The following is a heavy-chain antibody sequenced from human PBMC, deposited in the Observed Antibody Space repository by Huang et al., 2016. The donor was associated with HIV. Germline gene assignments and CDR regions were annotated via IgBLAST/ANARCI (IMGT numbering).Heavy chain of an antibody. D-gene: IGHD6-19*01. Sequence: LQLQESGPGLVKSSETLSLICTVSGGSISSSSYYWGWIRQPPGKGPEWIGSIYYIGNTNYNPPLKSRVTISVDTSKNQFSLKVNSVTAADTAVYYCARHGRVAGHYYNNMDVWGRGTTVTVSS. V-gene: IGHV4-39*01. J-gene: IGHJ6*02. CDR1: GGSISSSSYY. CDR2: IYYIGNT. CDR3: ARHGRVAGHYYNNMDV.